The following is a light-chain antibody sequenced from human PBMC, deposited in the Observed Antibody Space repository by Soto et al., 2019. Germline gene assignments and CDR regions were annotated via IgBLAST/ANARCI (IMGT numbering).Light chain of an antibody. J-gene: IGLJ1*01. CDR2: DTS. Sequence: QAVVTQEPSLTVSPGGTVTLTCGSSTGAVTSGHYPYWFQQKPGQAPRTLIYDTSNKHSWAPARFSGSLLGGKAALTLSGAQPEDEAEYYCLLSYSGAGDYVFGTGTKVTVL. V-gene: IGLV7-46*01. CDR1: TGAVTSGHY. CDR3: LLSYSGAGDYV.